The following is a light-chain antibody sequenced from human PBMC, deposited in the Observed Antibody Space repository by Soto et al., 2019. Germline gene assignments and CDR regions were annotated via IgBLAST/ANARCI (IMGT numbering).Light chain of an antibody. CDR3: GSFTTRRILV. J-gene: IGLJ3*02. Sequence: QSALTQPASVSGSPGQSITVSCTGSSSDFGDDKYVSWYQQQPGKGPNLLIYGVNSRPSVLSNRFSGSKSGNTASLTIAGRPVEDEDEYFCGSFTTRRILVFGGGTKVTVL. CDR2: GVN. V-gene: IGLV2-14*01. CDR1: SSDFGDDKY.